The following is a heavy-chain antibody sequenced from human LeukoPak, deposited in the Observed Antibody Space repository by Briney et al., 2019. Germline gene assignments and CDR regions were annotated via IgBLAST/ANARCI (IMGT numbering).Heavy chain of an antibody. D-gene: IGHD5-18*01. CDR1: GYTFTGYH. V-gene: IGHV1-46*01. CDR2: INPSGGSP. J-gene: IGHJ4*02. Sequence: ASVRVSCKASGYTFTGYHLHWVRQAPGQGLEWMGIINPSGGSPNYAQKFQGRVTMTRDMSTSTVNMELSSLRSEDTAVYYCAREIGPRQLYLWGSAFDYWGQGTLVTVSS. CDR3: AREIGPRQLYLWGSAFDY.